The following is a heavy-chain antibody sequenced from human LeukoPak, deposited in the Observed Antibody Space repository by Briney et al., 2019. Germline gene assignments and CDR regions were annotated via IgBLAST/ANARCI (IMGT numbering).Heavy chain of an antibody. Sequence: GGSLRLSCAASGFTFSGYGMHWVRQAPGKGLEWVAVISYDGSHKYYADSVKGRFTISRDSSKNTLYLQMNSLRAEDTAVYYCAKDSCGGDCYSFDYWGQGTLVIVSS. CDR3: AKDSCGGDCYSFDY. V-gene: IGHV3-30*18. CDR2: ISYDGSHK. J-gene: IGHJ4*02. D-gene: IGHD2-21*02. CDR1: GFTFSGYG.